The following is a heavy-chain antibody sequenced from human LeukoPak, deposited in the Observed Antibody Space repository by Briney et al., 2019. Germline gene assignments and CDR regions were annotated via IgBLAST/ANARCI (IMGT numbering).Heavy chain of an antibody. D-gene: IGHD5-24*01. CDR3: ARGPGGGWLQEDFDY. V-gene: IGHV1-18*01. J-gene: IGHJ4*02. CDR1: GYTFTSYG. CDR2: ISAYNGNT. Sequence: ASVKVSCKASGYTFTSYGISWVRQAPGQGLEWMGWISAYNGNTNYAQKLLGRVTMTTDTSTSTAYMELRSLRSDDTAVYYCARGPGGGWLQEDFDYWGQGTLVTVSS.